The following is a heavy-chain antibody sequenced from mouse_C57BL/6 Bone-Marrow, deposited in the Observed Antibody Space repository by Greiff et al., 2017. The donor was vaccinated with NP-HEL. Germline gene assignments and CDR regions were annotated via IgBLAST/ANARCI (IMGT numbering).Heavy chain of an antibody. CDR2: IDPADSYT. CDR3: ARKTAQAPAGFAY. V-gene: IGHV1-69*01. CDR1: GYTFTSYW. Sequence: QVQLQQPGAELVMPGASVKLSCKASGYTFTSYWMHWVKQRPGQGLEWIGEIDPADSYTNYNQTFKGKSTLTVDKSSSTAYMHISSLTSEDSAVYYCARKTAQAPAGFAYWGQGTLVTVSA. J-gene: IGHJ3*01. D-gene: IGHD3-2*02.